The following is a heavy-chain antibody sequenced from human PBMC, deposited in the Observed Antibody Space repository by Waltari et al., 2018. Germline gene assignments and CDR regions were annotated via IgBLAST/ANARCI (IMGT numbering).Heavy chain of an antibody. D-gene: IGHD3-10*01. CDR2: INAGNGNT. J-gene: IGHJ4*02. CDR1: GYTFTSYA. Sequence: QVQLVQSGAEVKKPGASVKVSCKTSGYTFTSYAMHWVRQAPGQRLEWMGWINAGNGNTKYSQKFQGRVTITRDTSASTAYMELSSLRSEDTAVYYCAGRAMVQGVISWWGQGTLVTVSS. CDR3: AGRAMVQGVISW. V-gene: IGHV1-3*01.